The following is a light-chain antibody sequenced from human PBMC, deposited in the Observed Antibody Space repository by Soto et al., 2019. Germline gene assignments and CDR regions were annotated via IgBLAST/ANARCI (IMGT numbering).Light chain of an antibody. CDR1: QSISTY. V-gene: IGKV1-39*01. CDR3: QQSYSTPRT. CDR2: TAS. Sequence: DIQMTQSPSSLSASVGDRVTITCRTSQSISTYLNWYQQKPGKAPNLLIYTASSLQSGVPSTFSGGGSGTDFTLTISSLQPEDFATYYCQQSYSTPRTFGQGTKVEI. J-gene: IGKJ1*01.